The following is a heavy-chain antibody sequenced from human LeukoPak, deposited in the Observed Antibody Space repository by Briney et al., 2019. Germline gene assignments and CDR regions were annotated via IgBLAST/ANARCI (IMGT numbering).Heavy chain of an antibody. V-gene: IGHV4-59*08. Sequence: SETLSLTCTVSGGSISSYYWSWIRQPPGKGLEWIGYIYYTGSTDYNPSLKSRVAISVDTSKNQFSLKLSSVTAADTAVYYCARRYCSGGSCYYFDYWGQGTLVTVSS. CDR1: GGSISSYY. CDR3: ARRYCSGGSCYYFDY. CDR2: IYYTGST. D-gene: IGHD2-15*01. J-gene: IGHJ4*02.